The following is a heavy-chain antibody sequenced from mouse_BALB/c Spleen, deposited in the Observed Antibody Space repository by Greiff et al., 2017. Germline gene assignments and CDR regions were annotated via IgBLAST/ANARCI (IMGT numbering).Heavy chain of an antibody. CDR2: ISDGGSYT. J-gene: IGHJ4*01. Sequence: DVHLVESGGGLVKPGGSLKLSCAASGFTFSDYYMYWVRQTPEKRLEWVATISDGGSYTYYPDSVKVRFTISRDNAKNNLYLQMSSLKSEDTSMYYCARDAYDSLDYWGQGTSVTVSS. CDR3: ARDAYDSLDY. CDR1: GFTFSDYY. V-gene: IGHV5-4*02. D-gene: IGHD2-12*01.